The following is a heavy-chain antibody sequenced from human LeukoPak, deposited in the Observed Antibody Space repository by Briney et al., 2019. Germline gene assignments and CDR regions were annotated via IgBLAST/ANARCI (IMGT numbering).Heavy chain of an antibody. CDR1: GFTVSSNY. CDR2: IYSGGST. J-gene: IGHJ4*02. V-gene: IGHV3-53*01. CDR3: ARNFALDY. Sequence: GGSLRLACAASGFTVSSNYMTWVRQAPGKGLEWVSVIYSGGSTYYADSVKGRFTISRDNSKNTLFLQMNSLRAEDTAVYYCARNFALDYWGQGTLVTVSS.